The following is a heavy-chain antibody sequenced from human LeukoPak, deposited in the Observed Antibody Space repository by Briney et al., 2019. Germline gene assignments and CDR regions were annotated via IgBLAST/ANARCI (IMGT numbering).Heavy chain of an antibody. CDR2: IYYSGST. V-gene: IGHV4-30-4*08. J-gene: IGHJ5*02. CDR1: GGSISSGDYY. Sequence: SQTLSLTCTVSGGSISSGDYYWSWIRQPPGKGLEWIGYIYYSGSTYYNPSLKSRVTISVDTSKNQFSLKLSSVTAADTAEYYCARATDYGDYVSEGPRRFDPWGQGTLVTVSS. D-gene: IGHD4-17*01. CDR3: ARATDYGDYVSEGPRRFDP.